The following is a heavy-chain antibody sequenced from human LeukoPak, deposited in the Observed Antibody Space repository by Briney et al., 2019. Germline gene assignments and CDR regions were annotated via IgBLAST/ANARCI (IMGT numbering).Heavy chain of an antibody. Sequence: ASVKVSCKASGYTFTSYYIHWVRQAPGQGLEWMGIINPSGGSTSYVQKFQGRVTMTRDTSTSTVYMEVTSLRSEDTAVYNCARGFDGLRLKGQYFDYWGQGTLVTVSS. CDR1: GYTFTSYY. CDR3: ARGFDGLRLKGQYFDY. D-gene: IGHD5/OR15-5a*01. J-gene: IGHJ4*02. CDR2: INPSGGST. V-gene: IGHV1-46*01.